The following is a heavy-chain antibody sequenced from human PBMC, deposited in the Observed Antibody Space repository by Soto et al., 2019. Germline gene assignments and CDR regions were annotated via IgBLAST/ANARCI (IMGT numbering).Heavy chain of an antibody. CDR2: IWYDGSNK. D-gene: IGHD6-13*01. CDR1: GFTFSSYG. Sequence: QVQLVESGGGVVQPGRSLRLSCAASGFTFSSYGMHWVRQAPGKGLEWVAVIWYDGSNKYYADSVKGRFTISRDNSKNTLYLQMNSLRAEDTAVYYCARAGRGQPENHYYYYGMDVWGQGTTVTVSS. J-gene: IGHJ6*02. CDR3: ARAGRGQPENHYYYYGMDV. V-gene: IGHV3-33*01.